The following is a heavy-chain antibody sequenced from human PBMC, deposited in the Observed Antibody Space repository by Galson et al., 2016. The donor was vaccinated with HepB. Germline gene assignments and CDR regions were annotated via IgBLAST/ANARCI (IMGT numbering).Heavy chain of an antibody. CDR3: ARSPVYFDSSGYSLPFDY. D-gene: IGHD3-22*01. Sequence: SLRLSCAASGFTFSTYNMNWVRQAPGKGLEWVSSISSSSSSVYYADSLAGRITISSDDAQNSLYLQMNSLSAADTAVYYCARSPVYFDSSGYSLPFDYWGQGALVTVSS. V-gene: IGHV3-21*01. CDR2: ISSSSSSV. CDR1: GFTFSTYN. J-gene: IGHJ4*02.